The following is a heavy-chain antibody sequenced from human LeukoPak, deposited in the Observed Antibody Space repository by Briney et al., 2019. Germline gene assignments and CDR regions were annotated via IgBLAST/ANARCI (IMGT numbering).Heavy chain of an antibody. CDR1: GFTFSSYW. V-gene: IGHV3-7*03. D-gene: IGHD3-3*01. CDR2: IKQDGSEK. Sequence: GGSLRLSCAASGFTFSSYWMSWVRQAPGKGLEWVANIKQDGSEKYYVDSVKGRFTISRDNAKNSLYLQMNSLRAEDTAVYYCARDEMEWFSPFDYWGQGTLVTVSS. CDR3: ARDEMEWFSPFDY. J-gene: IGHJ4*02.